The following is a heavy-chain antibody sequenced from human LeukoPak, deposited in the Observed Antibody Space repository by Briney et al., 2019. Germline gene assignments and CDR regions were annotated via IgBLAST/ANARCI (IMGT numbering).Heavy chain of an antibody. Sequence: SQTQSLTCTVSGGSISSGSYYWSWIRQPAGKGLEWIGRIYTSGSTSYNPSLKSRVTISVDTSKNQFSLKLSSVTAADTAVYYCAREGYYYDFWSGYYKNYMDVWGKGTTVTVSS. D-gene: IGHD3-3*01. J-gene: IGHJ6*03. V-gene: IGHV4-61*02. CDR2: IYTSGST. CDR3: AREGYYYDFWSGYYKNYMDV. CDR1: GGSISSGSYY.